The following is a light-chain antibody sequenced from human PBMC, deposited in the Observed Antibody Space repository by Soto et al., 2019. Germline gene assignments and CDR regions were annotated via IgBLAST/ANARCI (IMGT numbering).Light chain of an antibody. CDR2: GDI. J-gene: IGLJ3*02. CDR1: SSNIGAGYD. Sequence: QSVLTQPPSVSGAPGQRVTISCTGSSSNIGAGYDVHWYQQLPGTAPQLLIFGDINRPSGVPDRFSGSKSATSASLAITGLQAEDEADYYCQSYDSSLNSVVFGGGTKVTVL. CDR3: QSYDSSLNSVV. V-gene: IGLV1-40*01.